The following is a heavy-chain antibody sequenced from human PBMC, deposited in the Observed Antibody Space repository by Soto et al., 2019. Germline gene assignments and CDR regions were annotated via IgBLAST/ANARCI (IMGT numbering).Heavy chain of an antibody. Sequence: SETLSLTCSVSGGSINYSSYYWGWIRQPPGKGLEWVGGIFYTGTTYYSPSLKDRVTISVDTAKDSFSLNLTSVTAAHTAVYFCARLVVVAPVANAWGQGTLVTDSS. CDR2: IFYTGTT. CDR1: GGSINYSSYY. D-gene: IGHD2-2*01. J-gene: IGHJ5*02. CDR3: ARLVVVAPVANA. V-gene: IGHV4-39*02.